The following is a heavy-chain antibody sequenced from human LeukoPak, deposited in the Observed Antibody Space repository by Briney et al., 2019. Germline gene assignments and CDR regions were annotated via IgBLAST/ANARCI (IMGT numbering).Heavy chain of an antibody. D-gene: IGHD6-13*01. J-gene: IGHJ5*02. Sequence: PSETLSLTCAVYGGSFSGYYWSWIRQPPGKGLEWIGGINHSGSTNYNPSLKSRVTISVDTSKNQFSLKLSSVTAADTAVYYCARGPQQLVLRANWFDPWGQGTLVTVSS. CDR3: ARGPQQLVLRANWFDP. CDR2: INHSGST. CDR1: GGSFSGYY. V-gene: IGHV4-34*01.